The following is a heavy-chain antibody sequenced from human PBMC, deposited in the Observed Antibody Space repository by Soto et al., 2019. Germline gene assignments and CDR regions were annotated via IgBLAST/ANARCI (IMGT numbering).Heavy chain of an antibody. J-gene: IGHJ5*02. CDR2: IYPSDSDT. V-gene: IGHV5-51*01. CDR3: ARGGRSTRNLDP. CDR1: GYNFAGYW. D-gene: IGHD1-1*01. Sequence: GESLKISCKGSGYNFAGYWIAWVRQMPGKGLELMGIIYPSDSDTRYRPSFQGQVTISADKSISSAYLQWSSLRASDTAMYYCARGGRSTRNLDPRGQGTPVTVSP.